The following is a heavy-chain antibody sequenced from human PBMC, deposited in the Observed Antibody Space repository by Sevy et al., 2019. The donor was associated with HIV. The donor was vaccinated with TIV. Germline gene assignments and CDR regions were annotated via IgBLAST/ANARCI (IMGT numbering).Heavy chain of an antibody. CDR2: ISGSGYLT. V-gene: IGHV3-23*01. J-gene: IGHJ4*02. CDR1: GFTFSGYA. D-gene: IGHD3-22*01. Sequence: GSLRLSCAASGFTFSGYAMSWVRQAPGKGLEWVSAISGSGYLTYYTDSVKGRFTISRDNSKNTLYLQMNSLRAEDTAVYYCAKEGGGYYYDSSGLFDYWGQGTLVTVSS. CDR3: AKEGGGYYYDSSGLFDY.